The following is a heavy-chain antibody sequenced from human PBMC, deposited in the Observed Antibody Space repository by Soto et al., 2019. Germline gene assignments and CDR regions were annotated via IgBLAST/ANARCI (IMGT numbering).Heavy chain of an antibody. V-gene: IGHV4-39*01. J-gene: IGHJ5*02. CDR3: ARQVPAAIRLGWFDP. CDR1: GGSISRSTYY. D-gene: IGHD2-2*02. Sequence: SETLSLTCTVPGGSISRSTYYWGWIRQPPGKGLEWIGSIYYSGSTYYRPSLKIRVTISVDTSKNQFSLKLSSVTAADTAVYYCARQVPAAIRLGWFDPWGQGTLVTVSS. CDR2: IYYSGST.